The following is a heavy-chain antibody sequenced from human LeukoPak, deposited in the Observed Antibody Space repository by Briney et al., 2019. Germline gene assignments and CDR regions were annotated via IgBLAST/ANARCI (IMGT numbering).Heavy chain of an antibody. CDR1: GGSISSGTYY. Sequence: PSETLSLTCTVSGGSISSGTYYWSWIRQPAGKGLEWIGRMYPSGSSNYNPSLKSRFTISLDTSKNQFSLNLSSVTAADTAMYYCARGESSSSALYYYYSYMDVWGKGTTVTVSS. D-gene: IGHD6-6*01. J-gene: IGHJ6*03. V-gene: IGHV4-61*02. CDR3: ARGESSSSALYYYYSYMDV. CDR2: MYPSGSS.